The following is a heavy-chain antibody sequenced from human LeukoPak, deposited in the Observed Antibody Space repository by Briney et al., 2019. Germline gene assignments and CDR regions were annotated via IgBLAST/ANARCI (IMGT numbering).Heavy chain of an antibody. J-gene: IGHJ4*02. CDR1: VGSINRYY. CDR3: ERVTGSIFDY. V-gene: IGHV4-59*01. CDR2: ISYSGRT. Sequence: PPETHCLTCTVSVGSINRYYWSWIRQPPGKGLEWIGYISYSGRTSYNPSLKSRVTISVDTSKNHFSLKLSSVTAADTAVYYCERVTGSIFDYWGQGPLVIV. D-gene: IGHD1-20*01.